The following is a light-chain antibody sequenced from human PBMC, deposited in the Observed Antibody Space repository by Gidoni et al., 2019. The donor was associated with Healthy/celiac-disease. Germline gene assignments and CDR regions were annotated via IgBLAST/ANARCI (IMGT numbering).Light chain of an antibody. Sequence: QSVLTQPPSVSGAPGQRVTISCTGSSSNIGAGYDVHWYQQLPGTAPKLLIYGNSNRPSGVPDRFSGSKSGTSASLAITGLQAEDEADYYCQSYDSSLRVLGTGTKVTVL. CDR1: SSNIGAGYD. CDR2: GNS. J-gene: IGLJ1*01. V-gene: IGLV1-40*01. CDR3: QSYDSSLRV.